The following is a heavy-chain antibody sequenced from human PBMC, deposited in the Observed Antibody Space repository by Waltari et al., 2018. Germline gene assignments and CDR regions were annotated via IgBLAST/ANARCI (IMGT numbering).Heavy chain of an antibody. V-gene: IGHV1-69*13. Sequence: QVQLVQSWAEVKKPGSSVKVSCKASGGTFSSYAISWVRQAPGQGLEWMGGIIPIFGTANYAQKFQGRVTITADESTSTAYMELSSLRSEDTAVYYCASGAMTTVTDRGDFQHWGQGTLVTVSS. CDR2: IIPIFGTA. D-gene: IGHD4-4*01. CDR1: GGTFSSYA. J-gene: IGHJ1*01. CDR3: ASGAMTTVTDRGDFQH.